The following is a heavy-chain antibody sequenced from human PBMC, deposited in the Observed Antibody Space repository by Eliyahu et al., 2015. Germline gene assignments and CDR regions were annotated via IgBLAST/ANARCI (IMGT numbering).Heavy chain of an antibody. D-gene: IGHD1-14*01. V-gene: IGHV1-69*09. J-gene: IGHJ4*02. Sequence: QVQLVQSEAEVKKPGSSVKVSCKASGDTFSNYAISXVRQAPGQGLEWMGRIIPMLGFATYAQRFQGRVTMTADKSTSTIYMELSSLRSEDAAVYYCARDDNRGHDYWGQGTLVTVSS. CDR2: IIPMLGFA. CDR3: ARDDNRGHDY. CDR1: GDTFSNYA.